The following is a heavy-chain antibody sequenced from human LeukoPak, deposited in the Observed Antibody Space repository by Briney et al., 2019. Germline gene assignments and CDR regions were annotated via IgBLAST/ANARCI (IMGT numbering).Heavy chain of an antibody. J-gene: IGHJ4*02. CDR1: GGSLSSGGYY. D-gene: IGHD6-19*01. CDR3: ARTAGVAVAGSRQYFDY. CDR2: IYYSGST. Sequence: SQTLSLTCTVSGGSLSSGGYYWSWIRQHPGKGLEWIGYIYYSGSTYYHPSLKSRVTISVDTSKNQFSLNLTSVTAADTAVYYCARTAGVAVAGSRQYFDYWGQGTLVTVSS. V-gene: IGHV4-31*03.